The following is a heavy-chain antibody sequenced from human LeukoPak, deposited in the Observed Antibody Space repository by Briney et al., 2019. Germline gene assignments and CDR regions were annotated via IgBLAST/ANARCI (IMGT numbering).Heavy chain of an antibody. CDR2: IKQDGGEK. Sequence: GSLRLSCAASGLTLSSYWMSWVRQAPGKGLEWVANIKQDGGEKYYVDSVKGRFTISRDNTKNSLYLQMSALRAEDTAVYYCARDGTAAGLYFDLWGQGTLVTVSS. V-gene: IGHV3-7*01. CDR3: ARDGTAAGLYFDL. J-gene: IGHJ4*01. D-gene: IGHD6-13*01. CDR1: GLTLSSYW.